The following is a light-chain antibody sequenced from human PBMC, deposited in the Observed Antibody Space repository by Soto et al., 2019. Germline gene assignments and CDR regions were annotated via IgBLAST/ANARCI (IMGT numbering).Light chain of an antibody. Sequence: QSALTQPTSASGSPGQSVTITCSGTSSDVGEENYVSWYQQHPGKVPKLILYEVSKRPSGVPDRFSGSRSGNTASLTVSGLQAEDEADYYCSSFAGSPVVFGGGTQLTVL. CDR2: EVS. V-gene: IGLV2-8*01. CDR3: SSFAGSPVV. J-gene: IGLJ2*01. CDR1: SSDVGEENY.